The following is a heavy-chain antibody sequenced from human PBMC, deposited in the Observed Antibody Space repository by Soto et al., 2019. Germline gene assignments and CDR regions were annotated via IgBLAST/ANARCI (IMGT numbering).Heavy chain of an antibody. CDR2: IHPNTGGT. Sequence: QVQLVQSGAEVRKPGASVKVSCKASGYPYTNSYMHWVRQAPGQGLEWMVWIHPNTGGTNYAQKFQGRVTMTRDTSVSTVYMELNRLTPDDTAIYCCASDFRTRGWFRQAGNFAMDVWGQGTTVTVS. V-gene: IGHV1-2*02. D-gene: IGHD6-19*01. J-gene: IGHJ6*02. CDR1: GYPYTNSY. CDR3: ASDFRTRGWFRQAGNFAMDV.